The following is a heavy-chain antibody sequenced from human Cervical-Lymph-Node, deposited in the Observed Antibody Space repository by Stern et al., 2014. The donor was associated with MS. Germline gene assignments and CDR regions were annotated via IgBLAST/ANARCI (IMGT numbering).Heavy chain of an antibody. D-gene: IGHD6-13*01. CDR3: VRDQGGIADS. CDR1: GGTFSSIE. CDR2: IIPLFGTT. V-gene: IGHV1-69*01. Sequence: VQLVESGAEVKKPGSSMKVSCKASGGTFSSIEISWVRQAPGQGLEWLGGIIPLFGTTHYAPKVQGRVTIIADESTNTVNMELSSLRSEDTAVYYCVRDQGGIADSWGQGTLVTVSS. J-gene: IGHJ5*01.